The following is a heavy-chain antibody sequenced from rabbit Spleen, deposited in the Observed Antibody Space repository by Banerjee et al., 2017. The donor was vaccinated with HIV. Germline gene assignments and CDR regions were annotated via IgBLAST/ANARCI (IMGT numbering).Heavy chain of an antibody. CDR1: VFPCSNKSV. Sequence: QELLEESGGGLDQPEGPLTPTCTSAVFPCSNKSVRCGGRPAPGKGLEWIACINASAGKGVYATWATGRFIFSTTSSTTVTLQLTSMTGAAAAAYFCAGDTGSSFTSYSMGLWGQGTLVTVS. D-gene: IGHD8-1*01. J-gene: IGHJ6*01. CDR3: AGDTGSSFTSYSMGL. V-gene: IGHV1S45*01. CDR2: INASAGKG.